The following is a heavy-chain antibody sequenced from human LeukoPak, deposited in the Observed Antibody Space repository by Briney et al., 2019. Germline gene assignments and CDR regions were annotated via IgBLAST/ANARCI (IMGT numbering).Heavy chain of an antibody. J-gene: IGHJ4*02. CDR3: ARDLFGYYFDY. V-gene: IGHV3-7*01. D-gene: IGHD3-10*01. CDR2: IKGDGRGK. Sequence: GGSLRLSCAASGFPFSGDWMTWVRQAPGKGLQWVASIKGDGRGKYYVDSVKGRFTVSRDNAKKSLCLQMDSLRAEDTAVYYCARDLFGYYFDYWGRGTLVTVSS. CDR1: GFPFSGDW.